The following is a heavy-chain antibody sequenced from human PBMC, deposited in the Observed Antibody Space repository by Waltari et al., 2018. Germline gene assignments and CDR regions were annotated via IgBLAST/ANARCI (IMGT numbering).Heavy chain of an antibody. V-gene: IGHV1-69*13. D-gene: IGHD2-2*01. CDR2: IIPIFGTA. J-gene: IGHJ4*02. CDR3: ATPDGS. Sequence: QVQLVQSGAEVKKPGASVKVSCKVSGYTLPELSMHWVRQAPGNGLEWMGGIIPIFGTANYAQKFQGRVTITADESTSTAYMELSSLRSEDTAVYYCATPDGSWGQGTLVTVSS. CDR1: GYTLPELS.